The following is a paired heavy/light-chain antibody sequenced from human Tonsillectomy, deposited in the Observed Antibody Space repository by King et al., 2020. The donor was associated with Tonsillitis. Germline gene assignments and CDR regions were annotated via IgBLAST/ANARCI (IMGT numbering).Heavy chain of an antibody. J-gene: IGHJ4*02. Sequence: EVQLVQSGAEVKKPGESLRISCKGSGYSFTSYWVGWVRQMPGKGLEWMGIIYPGDSDTRYSPSFQGQVTISADKSISTAYLQWSSLKASDTAMYYCARPITYYYDSSAPLRYYFDNWGQGTLVTVSS. D-gene: IGHD3-22*01. CDR2: IYPGDSDT. CDR3: ARPITYYYDSSAPLRYYFDN. CDR1: GYSFTSYW. V-gene: IGHV5-51*01.
Light chain of an antibody. CDR3: QQSYSTLVT. CDR2: AAS. Sequence: DIQMTQSPSSLSASVGDRVTINCRASQSISSYLNWYQQKPGKAPKLLISAASSLQSGVPSRFSGSGSGTDFTLTISSLQPEDFATYYCQQSYSTLVTFGQGTKVEIK. V-gene: IGKV1-39*01. J-gene: IGKJ1*01. CDR1: QSISSY.